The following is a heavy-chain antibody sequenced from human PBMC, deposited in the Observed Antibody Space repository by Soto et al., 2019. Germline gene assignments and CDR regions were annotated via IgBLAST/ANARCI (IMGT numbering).Heavy chain of an antibody. D-gene: IGHD3-22*01. CDR3: ARVLATYGHPFADYYERRGYHPTAGYSDY. Sequence: QVQLVQSGAEVKKPGASVKVSCKASGYTFTSYGISWVRQAPGQGLEWMGWISAYNGNTNYAQKLQGRVTMTTDTSSITADMELRGLGSDGTAVYYSARVLATYGHPFADYYERRGYHPTAGYSDYCGRGPVVSVSS. V-gene: IGHV1-18*01. CDR1: GYTFTSYG. CDR2: ISAYNGNT. J-gene: IGHJ4*02.